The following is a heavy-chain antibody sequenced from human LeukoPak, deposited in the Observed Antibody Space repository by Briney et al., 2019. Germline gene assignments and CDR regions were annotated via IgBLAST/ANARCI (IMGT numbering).Heavy chain of an antibody. CDR2: IYSGGST. V-gene: IGHV3-66*01. CDR1: GFTVSSHY. Sequence: PGGSLRLSCAASGFTVSSHYMSWVRQAPGKGLEWVSVIYSGGSTYYADSVKGRFTISRDNSKNTVYLQMNSLRTEDTAVYYCARGGDFWSGYYRLDYWGQGTLVTVSS. CDR3: ARGGDFWSGYYRLDY. D-gene: IGHD3-3*01. J-gene: IGHJ4*02.